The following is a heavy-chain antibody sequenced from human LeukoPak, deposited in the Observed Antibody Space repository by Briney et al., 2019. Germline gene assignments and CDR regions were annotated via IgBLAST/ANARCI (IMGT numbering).Heavy chain of an antibody. CDR3: VRVVTTRSGWYHFDN. J-gene: IGHJ4*02. V-gene: IGHV3-72*01. CDR2: SASTKPNSCTT. CDR1: GFSIADHH. Sequence: GGSLRLSCAGAGFSIADHHMDWVRQAPGTGLEWIGRSASTKPNSCTTQYAASVRGRFTISRDDSQNSLYLHLNSLKTEDTAVYYCVRVVTTRSGWYHFDNWGLGTLVSVSS. D-gene: IGHD6-13*01.